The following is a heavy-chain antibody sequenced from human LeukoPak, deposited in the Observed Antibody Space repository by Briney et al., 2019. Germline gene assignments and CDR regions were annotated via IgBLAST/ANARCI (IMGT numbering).Heavy chain of an antibody. J-gene: IGHJ4*02. V-gene: IGHV3-21*01. CDR2: ISSSSTYI. D-gene: IGHD3/OR15-3a*01. CDR1: GFTFSDYS. CDR3: ARDLIFGVLRRFDY. Sequence: GGSLRLSCAASGFTFSDYSMTWVRQAPGKGLEWVSSISSSSTYIYYADSVKGRFTISRDNAKNSLYLQMNSLRAEDTAVYHCARDLIFGVLRRFDYWGQGTLVTVSS.